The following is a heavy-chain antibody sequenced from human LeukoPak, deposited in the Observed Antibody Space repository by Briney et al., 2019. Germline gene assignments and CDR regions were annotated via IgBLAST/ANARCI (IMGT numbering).Heavy chain of an antibody. CDR1: GGSFSGYY. D-gene: IGHD2/OR15-2a*01. V-gene: IGHV4-4*07. Sequence: SETLSLTCAVYGGSFSGYYWSWIRQPAGKGLEWIGRIYTSGSTNYNPSLKSRVTMSVDTSKNQFSLKLSSVTAADTAVYYCAREGTTAPNWFDPWGQGTLVTVSS. CDR2: IYTSGST. J-gene: IGHJ5*02. CDR3: AREGTTAPNWFDP.